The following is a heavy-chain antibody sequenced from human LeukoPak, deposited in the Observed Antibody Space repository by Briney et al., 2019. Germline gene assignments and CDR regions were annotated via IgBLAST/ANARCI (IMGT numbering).Heavy chain of an antibody. D-gene: IGHD2-2*01. CDR2: IYYSGST. J-gene: IGHJ6*02. CDR1: GGSISSYY. Sequence: SETLSLTCTVSGGSISSYYWHWIRQPPGKGLEWIGYIYYSGSTNYNPYPKSRVSISVDTSKNQFSLRLGSVTAADTAVYYCARERAQPLCHGMDVSGQGTTGSGS. V-gene: IGHV4-59*01. CDR3: ARERAQPLCHGMDV.